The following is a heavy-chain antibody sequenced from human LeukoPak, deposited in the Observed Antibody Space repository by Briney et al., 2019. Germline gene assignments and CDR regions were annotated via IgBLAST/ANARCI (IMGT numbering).Heavy chain of an antibody. Sequence: SETLSLTCTVSGGSISSYYWSWIRQPPGKGLEWIGYIYYSGSTNYSPSLKSRVTISVDTSKNQFSLKLSSVTAADTAVYYCARDQRRITIFGVAPVWGQGTLVTVSS. CDR2: IYYSGST. CDR1: GGSISSYY. CDR3: ARDQRRITIFGVAPV. V-gene: IGHV4-59*01. J-gene: IGHJ4*02. D-gene: IGHD3-3*01.